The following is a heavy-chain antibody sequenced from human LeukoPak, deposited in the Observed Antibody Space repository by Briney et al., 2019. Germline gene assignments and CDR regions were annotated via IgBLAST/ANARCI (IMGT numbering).Heavy chain of an antibody. CDR2: VSYDGSNK. D-gene: IGHD6-13*01. J-gene: IGHJ4*02. CDR1: GFNFRSYG. CDR3: AKDWGIEAADYYFDH. V-gene: IGHV3-30*18. Sequence: GGSLRPSCAASGFNFRSYGMHWVRQAPGKGLEWVAVVSYDGSNKHYADSVRGRFTISRDNSKNTLNLQMNSLRAEDTAVYYCAKDWGIEAADYYFDHWGQGTLVTVSS.